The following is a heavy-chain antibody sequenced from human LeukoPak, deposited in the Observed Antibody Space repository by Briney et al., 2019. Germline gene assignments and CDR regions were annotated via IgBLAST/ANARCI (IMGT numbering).Heavy chain of an antibody. D-gene: IGHD5-12*01. CDR2: IYYSGST. Sequence: SETLSLTCTVSGGSISSGDYYWSWIRQPPGKGLEWIGYIYYSGSTYYNPSLKSRVTISVDTSKNQFSLKLSSVTAADTAVYYCARQDSPYSGYQLGWFDPWGQGTLVTVSS. CDR3: ARQDSPYSGYQLGWFDP. J-gene: IGHJ5*02. V-gene: IGHV4-30-4*01. CDR1: GGSISSGDYY.